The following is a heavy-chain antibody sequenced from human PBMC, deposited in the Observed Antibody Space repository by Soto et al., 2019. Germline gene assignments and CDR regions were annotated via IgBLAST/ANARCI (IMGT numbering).Heavy chain of an antibody. D-gene: IGHD3-10*01. J-gene: IGHJ5*02. Sequence: PSETLSLTCSFSGDSVTSHYLTWIRQSPEKGLEWIGEMHYTGFSNYNPSLKSRLTISVDTSKNQFTLKLTSVTAADTAVYYCARDRMVRGVIGSFWFDPWGQGTLVTVSS. CDR1: GDSVTSHY. CDR3: ARDRMVRGVIGSFWFDP. CDR2: MHYTGFS. V-gene: IGHV4-59*02.